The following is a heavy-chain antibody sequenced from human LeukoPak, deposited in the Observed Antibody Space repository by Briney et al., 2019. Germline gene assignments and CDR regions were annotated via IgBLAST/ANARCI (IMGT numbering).Heavy chain of an antibody. V-gene: IGHV3-64D*06. CDR2: ISSNGGST. CDR3: VRYSSSLATYYYYGMDV. CDR1: GFTFSSYA. D-gene: IGHD6-6*01. Sequence: GGSLRLSCSASGFTFSSYAMHWVRQAPGKGLEYVSAISSNGGSTYYADSVKGRFTISRDNSKNTLYLQMSSLRAEDTAVYYCVRYSSSLATYYYYGMDVWGQGTTVTVSS. J-gene: IGHJ6*02.